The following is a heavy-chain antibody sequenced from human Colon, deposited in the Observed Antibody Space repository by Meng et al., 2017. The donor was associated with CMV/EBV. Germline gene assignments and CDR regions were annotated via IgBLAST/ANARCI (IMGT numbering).Heavy chain of an antibody. CDR1: GYY. Sequence: GYYMHWVRQAPGQGLEWMGWINPNSGGTNYAQKFQGRVTMTRDTSISTAYMELSRLRSDDTAVYYCARVRYYDFWSGYRHLAVGFDPWGQGTLVTVSS. CDR2: INPNSGGT. CDR3: ARVRYYDFWSGYRHLAVGFDP. J-gene: IGHJ5*02. V-gene: IGHV1-2*02. D-gene: IGHD3-3*01.